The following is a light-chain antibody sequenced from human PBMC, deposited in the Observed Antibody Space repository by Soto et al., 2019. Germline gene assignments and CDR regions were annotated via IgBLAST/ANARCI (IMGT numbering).Light chain of an antibody. Sequence: QSALTQPASVSGSPGQSNTISCTGTSSDVGRYNYVSWYQQHPGKAPKLMIHDVSNRPSGVSDRFSGSKSGNTASLTISGLQAEDEADYYCSSYTSSSTLYAFGAGTKLTVL. CDR2: DVS. V-gene: IGLV2-14*01. J-gene: IGLJ1*01. CDR3: SSYTSSSTLYA. CDR1: SSDVGRYNY.